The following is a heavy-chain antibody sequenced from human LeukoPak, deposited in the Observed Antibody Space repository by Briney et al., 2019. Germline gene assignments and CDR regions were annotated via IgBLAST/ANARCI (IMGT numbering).Heavy chain of an antibody. J-gene: IGHJ4*02. V-gene: IGHV3-23*01. CDR3: AKDYGPGIVGTMGAY. CDR2: IGGIYVEI. CDR1: GFVFSTYS. D-gene: IGHD1-26*01. Sequence: GGSLRLSCTASGFVFSTYSMSWVRQAPGKGLEWVSSIGGIYVEIFYADSVQGRFTISRDNSKNTLYLQLNNLRAEDSAIYYCAKDYGPGIVGTMGAYWGQGTLVTVSS.